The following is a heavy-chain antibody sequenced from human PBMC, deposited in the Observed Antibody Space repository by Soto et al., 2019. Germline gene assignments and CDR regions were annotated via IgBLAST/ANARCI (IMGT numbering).Heavy chain of an antibody. V-gene: IGHV4-59*08. CDR1: GASVGSCY. CDR3: ARISSNWYPDY. D-gene: IGHD6-13*01. CDR2: LSYSGIS. J-gene: IGHJ4*02. Sequence: SETLSLTCSVSGASVGSCYWTWIRQSPGKGLEWMAYLSYSGISNYSPSFTSRVTTPIDTSKNQFSLKLSPVTAADTAVYYCARISSNWYPDYWGQGTLVTVSS.